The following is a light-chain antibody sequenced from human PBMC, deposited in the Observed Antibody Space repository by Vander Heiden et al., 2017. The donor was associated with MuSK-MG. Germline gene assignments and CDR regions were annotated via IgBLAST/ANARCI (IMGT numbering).Light chain of an antibody. CDR2: EVS. Sequence: QSALTQPPSASGSLGQSVTISCTGTSSDVGGYNYVSWYQQHPDKAPKLLISEVSKRPSGVPDRFSGSKSGNTASLTVSGLQAEDEADYYCSSFASDTRVVFGGGTKLTVL. CDR1: SSDVGGYNY. CDR3: SSFASDTRVV. V-gene: IGLV2-8*01. J-gene: IGLJ2*01.